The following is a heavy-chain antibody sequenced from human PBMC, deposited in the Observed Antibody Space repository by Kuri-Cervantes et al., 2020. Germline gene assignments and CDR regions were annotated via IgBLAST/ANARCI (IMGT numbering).Heavy chain of an antibody. CDR2: IDWDDDK. V-gene: IGHV2-70*20. CDR3: ARIGITMIRGVRNYYFDY. CDR1: GFSLSTSGMC. D-gene: IGHD3-10*01. Sequence: SGSTLVKPTQTLTLTCTFSGFSLSTSGMCVSWVRQPPGKALEWLALIDWDDDKYYSTSLKTRLSISKDTSRNQVVLTMTNMDPVDTATYYCARIGITMIRGVRNYYFDYWGQGALVTVSS. J-gene: IGHJ4*02.